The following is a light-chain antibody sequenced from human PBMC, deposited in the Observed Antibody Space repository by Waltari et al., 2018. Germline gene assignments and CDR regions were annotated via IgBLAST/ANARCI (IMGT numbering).Light chain of an antibody. CDR1: QSISNY. V-gene: IGKV3-11*01. Sequence: DIVLTQSPATFSLSPGERATLSCRASQSISNYLAWYQQKPGQAPRLLIYDTSNRATGIPTRFSGSGFGTDFTLTISSLEPEDFAIYYCQQRRNGPFTFGGGTKVEI. J-gene: IGKJ4*01. CDR2: DTS. CDR3: QQRRNGPFT.